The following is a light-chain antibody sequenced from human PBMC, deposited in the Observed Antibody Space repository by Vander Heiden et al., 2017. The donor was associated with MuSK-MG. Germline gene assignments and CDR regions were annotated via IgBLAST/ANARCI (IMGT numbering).Light chain of an antibody. Sequence: DIQMTQSPSSLSASVGDRVTITCRASQSISSYLNWYQQKPGKAPKLLIYAASSLQSGVPSRFSGSGSGTDFTLTISRLQPEDFATYYCQQCDSTPNTFGGGTKVEIK. V-gene: IGKV1-39*01. CDR1: QSISSY. CDR2: AAS. J-gene: IGKJ4*01. CDR3: QQCDSTPNT.